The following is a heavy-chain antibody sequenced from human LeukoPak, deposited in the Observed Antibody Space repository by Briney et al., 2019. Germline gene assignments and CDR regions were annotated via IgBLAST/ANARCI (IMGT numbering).Heavy chain of an antibody. CDR1: GYTFTSYY. V-gene: IGHV1-46*01. Sequence: GASVKVSCKASGYTFTSYYMHWVRQAPGQGLEWMGIINPSGGSTSYAQKFQGRVTITADESTSTAYMELSSLRSEDTAVYYCARVRFGELLSYYYFDYWGQGTLVTVSS. J-gene: IGHJ4*02. D-gene: IGHD3-10*01. CDR3: ARVRFGELLSYYYFDY. CDR2: INPSGGST.